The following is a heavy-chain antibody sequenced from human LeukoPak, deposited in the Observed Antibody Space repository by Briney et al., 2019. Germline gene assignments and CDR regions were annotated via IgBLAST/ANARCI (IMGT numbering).Heavy chain of an antibody. CDR3: ARALGEQPEWLYLNTPYYYMDV. D-gene: IGHD3-3*01. CDR2: IIPILGIA. V-gene: IGHV1-69*04. Sequence: EASVKVSCKASGGTFSSYAISWVRQAPGQGLEWMGRIIPILGIANYAQKFQGRVTITADKSTSTAYMELSSLRSEDTAVYFCARALGEQPEWLYLNTPYYYMDVWGKGTTVTVSS. J-gene: IGHJ6*03. CDR1: GGTFSSYA.